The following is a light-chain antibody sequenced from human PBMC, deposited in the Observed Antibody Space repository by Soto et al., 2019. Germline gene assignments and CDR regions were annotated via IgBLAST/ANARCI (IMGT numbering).Light chain of an antibody. Sequence: QPVLTQPPSMSGAPGQRGTISCTGSSSNIGAGYDVHWYQQLPGTAPKVLIDDNNNRPSGVPDRFSGSKSGTSASLAITGLQAEDEADYYCHSYDVSLSGPVFGGGTKVTVL. V-gene: IGLV1-40*01. J-gene: IGLJ2*01. CDR2: DNN. CDR3: HSYDVSLSGPV. CDR1: SSNIGAGYD.